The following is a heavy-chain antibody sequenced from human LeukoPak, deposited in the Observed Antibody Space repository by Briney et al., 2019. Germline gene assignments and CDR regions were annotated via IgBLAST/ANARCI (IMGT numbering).Heavy chain of an antibody. Sequence: SETLSLTCTVSGASISSSDSYWSWIRQPPGKGLEWIGSIYRRGSTSYNPSLKSRVTVSEDMSKNHFSLRLSPVTAADTAVYYCARHVQDLGIKVWGQGTTVTVSS. V-gene: IGHV4-39*01. CDR3: ARHVQDLGIKV. CDR1: GASISSSDSY. J-gene: IGHJ6*02. CDR2: IYRRGST.